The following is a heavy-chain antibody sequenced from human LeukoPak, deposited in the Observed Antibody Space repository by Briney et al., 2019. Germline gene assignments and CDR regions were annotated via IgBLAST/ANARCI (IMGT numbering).Heavy chain of an antibody. CDR1: GGSVSSSYY. D-gene: IGHD5-24*01. Sequence: SETLSLTCTVSGGSVSSSYYWGWIRQPPGKGLEWLGNIYFTGSTKYNPSLKSRVTISLDTSKNQFSLYLSSVTAADTAVYYCARAGVGWLQSMGPFDFWGQGTLVTVSS. J-gene: IGHJ4*02. CDR2: IYFTGST. V-gene: IGHV4-61*01. CDR3: ARAGVGWLQSMGPFDF.